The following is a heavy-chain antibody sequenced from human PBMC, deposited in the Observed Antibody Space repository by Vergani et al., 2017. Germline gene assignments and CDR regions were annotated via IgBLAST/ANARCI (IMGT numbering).Heavy chain of an antibody. D-gene: IGHD3-3*01. Sequence: QVPLVESGGGLVKPGGSLRLSCAASGFTFSDYYMSWLRQAPGKGLEWVSYISSSGSTIYYADSVKGRFPISRDNAKNSLYLQMNSRRAEDTAVYYCASRGRSGCQAAYYYYMDVWGKGTTVTVSS. V-gene: IGHV3-11*01. J-gene: IGHJ6*03. CDR1: GFTFSDYY. CDR3: ASRGRSGCQAAYYYYMDV. CDR2: ISSSGSTI.